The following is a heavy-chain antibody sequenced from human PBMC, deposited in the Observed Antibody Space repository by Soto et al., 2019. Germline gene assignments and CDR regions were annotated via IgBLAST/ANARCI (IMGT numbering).Heavy chain of an antibody. J-gene: IGHJ6*02. CDR2: VYYSGTT. CDR1: GGSISNFY. Sequence: PSETLSLTCTVSGGSISNFYWMWLRHSPGKGLEWIGFVYYSGTTDYNPSLKSRVTISVDTSKDQFSLNLRSVNAADSAVYYCAREKLEIHYYGMEVWAQGTTVTVSS. CDR3: AREKLEIHYYGMEV. V-gene: IGHV4-59*01. D-gene: IGHD1-1*01.